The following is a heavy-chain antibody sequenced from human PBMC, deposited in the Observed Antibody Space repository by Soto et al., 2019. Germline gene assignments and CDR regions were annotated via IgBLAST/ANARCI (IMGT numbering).Heavy chain of an antibody. CDR2: IYPGDSDT. Sequence: GESLKISCKGSGYSFTSYWIGWVRQMPGKGLEWMGIIYPGDSDTRYSPSFQGQVTISADKSISTAYLQWSSLKASDTAMYYCASPQNIVVVTAGDAFDIWGQGTMVTVSS. D-gene: IGHD2-21*02. CDR3: ASPQNIVVVTAGDAFDI. V-gene: IGHV5-51*01. CDR1: GYSFTSYW. J-gene: IGHJ3*02.